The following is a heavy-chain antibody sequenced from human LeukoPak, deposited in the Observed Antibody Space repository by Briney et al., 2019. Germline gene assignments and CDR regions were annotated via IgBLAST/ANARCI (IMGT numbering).Heavy chain of an antibody. Sequence: GASVKVSCKASGGTFSSYAISWVRQAPGQGLEWMGGIIPIFGTANYAQKFQGRVTITADESTSTAYMELSSLRSEDTAVYYCARDGHTDFWSGYYTHWGQGTMVTVSS. CDR1: GGTFSSYA. D-gene: IGHD3-3*01. CDR3: ARDGHTDFWSGYYTH. CDR2: IIPIFGTA. V-gene: IGHV1-69*01. J-gene: IGHJ3*01.